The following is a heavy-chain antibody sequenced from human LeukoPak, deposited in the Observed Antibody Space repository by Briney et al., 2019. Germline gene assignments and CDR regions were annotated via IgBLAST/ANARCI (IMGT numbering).Heavy chain of an antibody. CDR2: INHGGST. D-gene: IGHD3-9*01. Sequence: SETLSLTCAVYGGSFSAYYWSWIRQLPGKGLEWIGEINHGGSTNYNPSLKSRVNISIDTSKNQFSLKLTSVTAADTAVYYCARGWKYTSGYRVTELGSGYSDYWGQGTLVTVSS. V-gene: IGHV4-34*01. CDR3: ARGWKYTSGYRVTELGSGYSDY. J-gene: IGHJ4*02. CDR1: GGSFSAYY.